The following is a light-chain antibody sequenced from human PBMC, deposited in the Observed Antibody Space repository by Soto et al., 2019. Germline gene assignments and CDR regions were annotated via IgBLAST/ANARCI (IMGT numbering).Light chain of an antibody. CDR1: QDISND. CDR3: LQDYIYPYT. J-gene: IGKJ2*01. V-gene: IGKV1-6*01. CDR2: GTS. Sequence: AIQMTQSPSSLSVSVGDRVTITCRASQDISNDLGWYQQKPGKAPKLLIYGTSNLQSRVPSRFSGSGSGTYFTLTIISLQPEDFAIYYCLQDYIYPYTFGQATKLEI.